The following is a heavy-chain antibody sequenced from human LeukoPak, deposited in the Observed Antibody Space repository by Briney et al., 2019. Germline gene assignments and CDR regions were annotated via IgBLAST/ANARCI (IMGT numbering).Heavy chain of an antibody. CDR3: ARETTVGLGY. CDR2: INSDGSST. D-gene: IGHD4-23*01. Sequence: GGSLRLSCAASGFSLISYWMHWVRQAPGKGLVWVSRINSDGSSTSYADSVKGLFTISRDNAKNTLYLQMNSLRAEDTAVYYCARETTVGLGYWGQGTLVTVSS. J-gene: IGHJ4*02. V-gene: IGHV3-74*01. CDR1: GFSLISYW.